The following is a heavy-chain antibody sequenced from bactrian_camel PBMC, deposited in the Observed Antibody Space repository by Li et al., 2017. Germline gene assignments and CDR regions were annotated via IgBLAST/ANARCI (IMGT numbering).Heavy chain of an antibody. CDR2: LDRDTT. CDR3: AAGLRF. Sequence: QVQLVESGGGLVQPGGSLRLSCAASGFTFSTYALSWVRQAPGKGLEWVSSLDRDTTYSGDSVKGRFTISRDNAKNTLYLQLNSLKPEDTAMYYCAAGLRFWAQGTQVTVS. D-gene: IGHD3*01. V-gene: IGHV3S6*01. J-gene: IGHJ4*01. CDR1: GFTFSTYA.